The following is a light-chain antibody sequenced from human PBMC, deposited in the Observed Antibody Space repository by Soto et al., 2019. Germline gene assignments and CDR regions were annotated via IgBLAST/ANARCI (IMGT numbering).Light chain of an antibody. CDR3: SSYAASNDFYFV. V-gene: IGLV2-8*01. CDR1: SSDVGGYNY. Sequence: QSALTQPPSASGSPGQSVTISCTGTSSDVGGYNYVSWYQQYPGRAPKLMIYEVTKRPSGVPDRCSGSKAGNTASLTVSGLLAEDEADYCCSSYAASNDFYFVFGGGTKLTVL. CDR2: EVT. J-gene: IGLJ3*02.